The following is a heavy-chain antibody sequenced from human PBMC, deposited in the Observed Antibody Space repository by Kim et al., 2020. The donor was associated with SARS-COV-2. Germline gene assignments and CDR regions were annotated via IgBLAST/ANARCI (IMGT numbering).Heavy chain of an antibody. Sequence: SETLSLTCAVSGGSISSSNWWSWVRQPPGKGLEWIGEIYHSGSTNYNPSLKSRVTISVDKSKNQFSLKLSSVTAADTAVYYCARDRGGIAAAGYWYFDLWGRGTLVTVSS. CDR3: ARDRGGIAAAGYWYFDL. CDR2: IYHSGST. J-gene: IGHJ2*01. D-gene: IGHD6-13*01. CDR1: GGSISSSNW. V-gene: IGHV4-4*02.